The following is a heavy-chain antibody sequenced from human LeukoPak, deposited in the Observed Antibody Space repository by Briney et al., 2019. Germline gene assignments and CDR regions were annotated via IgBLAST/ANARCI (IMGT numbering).Heavy chain of an antibody. CDR3: ARALAADI. D-gene: IGHD1-1*01. Sequence: GGSLRLSCAASGFTFSSYWMHWVRQAPGKGLVWVSRINIDGSYTSYADSVKGRFAISRDNAKNTLYLQMNSLRAEDTAVYYCARALAADIWGQGTMVTVSS. CDR2: INIDGSYT. J-gene: IGHJ3*02. V-gene: IGHV3-74*01. CDR1: GFTFSSYW.